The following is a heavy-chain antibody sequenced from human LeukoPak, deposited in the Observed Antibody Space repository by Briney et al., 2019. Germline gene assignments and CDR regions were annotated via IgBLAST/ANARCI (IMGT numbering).Heavy chain of an antibody. V-gene: IGHV6-1*01. Sequence: SQTFSLTCGISGDSVSSNSAAWNWIRQSPSRGLEWLGRTYYRSKWFINYAPFVKSRIIINPDTPKNQVSLQLNSVTPEDTAVYYCVRGGQGDGHSADEGFDIWGQGTMVTVS. CDR2: TYYRSKWFI. CDR3: VRGGQGDGHSADEGFDI. J-gene: IGHJ3*02. CDR1: GDSVSSNSAA. D-gene: IGHD5-18*01.